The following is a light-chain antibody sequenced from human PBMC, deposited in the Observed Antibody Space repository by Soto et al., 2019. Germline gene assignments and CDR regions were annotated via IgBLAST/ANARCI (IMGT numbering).Light chain of an antibody. CDR2: DVS. CDR1: SSDVGAYNF. CDR3: CSYAGSYTVV. V-gene: IGLV2-11*01. J-gene: IGLJ3*02. Sequence: QSVLTQPRSVSGSPGQSVTISCTGTSSDVGAYNFVSWYQQHPGRVPKLMIYDVSRRPSGVPDPFSGSKSGNTASLTISGLQADDEADYYCCSYAGSYTVVFGGGTKLTVL.